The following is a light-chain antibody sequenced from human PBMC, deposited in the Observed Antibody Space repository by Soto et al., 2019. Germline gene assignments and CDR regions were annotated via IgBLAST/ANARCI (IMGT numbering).Light chain of an antibody. Sequence: QSALTQPDSVSGSPGQSITISCTGTSSDVGGYNYVSWYQQHPGKAPKRMIYDVSNRPSGVSNRFSGSKSGNTASLTISGLQAEDEADYSCSSYTSSSTLEVFGTGTQLTVL. CDR3: SSYTSSSTLEV. CDR1: SSDVGGYNY. V-gene: IGLV2-14*01. J-gene: IGLJ1*01. CDR2: DVS.